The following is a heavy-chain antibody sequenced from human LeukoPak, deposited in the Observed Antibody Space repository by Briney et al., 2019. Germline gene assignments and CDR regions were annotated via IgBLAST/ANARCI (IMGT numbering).Heavy chain of an antibody. D-gene: IGHD5-18*01. CDR2: IIPIFGTA. J-gene: IGHJ4*02. V-gene: IGHV1-69*13. CDR1: GGTFSSYA. CDR3: AHSKGYSYGYTPCDY. Sequence: ASVKVSCKASGGTFSSYAISWVRQAPGQGLEWMGGIIPIFGTANYAQKFQGRVTITADESTSTAYMELSSLRSEDTAVYYCAHSKGYSYGYTPCDYWGQGTLVTVSS.